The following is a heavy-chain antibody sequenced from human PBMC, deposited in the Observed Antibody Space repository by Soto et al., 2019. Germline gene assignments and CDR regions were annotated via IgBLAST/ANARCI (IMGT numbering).Heavy chain of an antibody. CDR1: GGTFSSYA. CDR3: ARVRITFGGVITYNWFDP. CDR2: IIPIFGTA. J-gene: IGHJ5*02. V-gene: IGHV1-69*01. Sequence: QVQLVQSGAEVKQPGSSVKVSCKASGGTFSSYAISWVRQAPGQGLEWMGGIIPIFGTANYAQKFQGRVTITADESTSTAYMELSSLRSEDTAVYYCARVRITFGGVITYNWFDPWGQGTLVTVSS. D-gene: IGHD3-16*02.